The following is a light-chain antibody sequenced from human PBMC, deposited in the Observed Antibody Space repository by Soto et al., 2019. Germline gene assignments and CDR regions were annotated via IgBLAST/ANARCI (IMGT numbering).Light chain of an antibody. Sequence: QSALTQPASVSGSPGQSITISCTGTSSDVGSYNLVSWYQQHPGKAPKLMIYEGSKRPSGVSNRFSGSKSGNTASLTISGLQVEDKADYHRGPYAGSTTFVVFGGGTKLTAL. CDR3: GPYAGSTTFVV. CDR2: EGS. J-gene: IGLJ2*01. V-gene: IGLV2-23*03. CDR1: SSDVGSYNL.